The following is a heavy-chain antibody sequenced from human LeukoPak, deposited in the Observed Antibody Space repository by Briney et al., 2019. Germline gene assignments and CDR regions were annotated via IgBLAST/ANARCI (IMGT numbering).Heavy chain of an antibody. CDR1: GGSISSSNW. D-gene: IGHD6-13*01. V-gene: IGHV4-4*02. CDR3: ACKTTAAAGTFDY. J-gene: IGHJ4*02. CDR2: IHHSGST. Sequence: PSETLSLTCAVSGGSISSSNWGSWVRQPPGKGLEWIGEIHHSGSTNYNPSLKVRVTISVDKSNTQFSLKLSSVTVADTALYYCACKTTAAAGTFDYWGQGTLVTVSS.